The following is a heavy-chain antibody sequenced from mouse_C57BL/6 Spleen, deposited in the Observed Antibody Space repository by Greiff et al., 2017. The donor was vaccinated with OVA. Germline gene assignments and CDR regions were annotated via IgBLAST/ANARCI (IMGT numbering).Heavy chain of an antibody. D-gene: IGHD2-2*01. J-gene: IGHJ2*01. V-gene: IGHV1-42*01. CDR3: ARSGYEWDY. CDR1: GYSFTGYY. Sequence: EVQLQQSGPELMNPVASVKISCKASGYSFTGYYMNWVKQSPEKSLEWIGEINPSTGGTTYNQKFKAKATLTVDKSSSTAYMQLKSLTSEDSAVYYCARSGYEWDYWGQGTTLTVSS. CDR2: INPSTGGT.